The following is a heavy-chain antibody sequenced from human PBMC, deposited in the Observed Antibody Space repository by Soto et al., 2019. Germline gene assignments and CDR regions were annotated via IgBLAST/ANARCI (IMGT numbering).Heavy chain of an antibody. CDR3: ARGDYYDTSGPFSDAFDI. CDR2: ISSSSSTI. Sequence: PGGFLRLSCAASGVTFSTYSMNWVREAPGKGLEWVSYISSSSSTIYFADSVKGRFTISRDNAKNSLYLQMNSLRGEDTAVYYCARGDYYDTSGPFSDAFDIWGRGTMVTVSS. CDR1: GVTFSTYS. J-gene: IGHJ3*02. V-gene: IGHV3-48*04. D-gene: IGHD3-22*01.